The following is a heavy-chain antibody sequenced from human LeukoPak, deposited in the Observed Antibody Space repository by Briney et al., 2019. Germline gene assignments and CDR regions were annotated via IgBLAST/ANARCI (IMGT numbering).Heavy chain of an antibody. CDR2: ISYDGSNK. V-gene: IGHV3-30-3*01. CDR3: ARPVGNNWNYVEAYGMDV. D-gene: IGHD1-7*01. J-gene: IGHJ6*02. CDR1: GFTFSSYA. Sequence: PGGSLRLSCAASGFTFSSYAMHWVRQAPGKGLEWVAVISYDGSNKYYADSVKGRFTISRDNSKNTLYLQMNSLRAEDTAVYYCARPVGNNWNYVEAYGMDVWGQGTTVTVS.